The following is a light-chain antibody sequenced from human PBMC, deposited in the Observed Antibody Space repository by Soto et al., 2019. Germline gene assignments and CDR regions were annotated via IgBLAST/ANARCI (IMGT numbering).Light chain of an antibody. CDR1: QSILHSNGYHY. V-gene: IGKV2-28*01. Sequence: DIVMTQSPLSLPVTPGEPASISCRSSQSILHSNGYHYLVWYLQKPGQSPQLLIYLGSNRASGVPDRFSGSGSGTDFTLKISRVEAEDVGVYYCMQALQTLLTFGGGTKVEIK. J-gene: IGKJ4*01. CDR3: MQALQTLLT. CDR2: LGS.